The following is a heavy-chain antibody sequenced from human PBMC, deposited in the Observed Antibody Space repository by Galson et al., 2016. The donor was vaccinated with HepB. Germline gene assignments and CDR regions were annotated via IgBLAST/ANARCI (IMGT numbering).Heavy chain of an antibody. V-gene: IGHV4-4*02. D-gene: IGHD5-24*01. CDR1: GGSISSSNW. J-gene: IGHJ4*02. CDR2: IYHTGNT. Sequence: ETLSPTCAVSGGSISSSNWWSWVGQPPGKGLEWIGEIYHTGNTNYNPSLKSRITISVDKSKNPFSLRLTPVTAAHTAVFYCAGVPADGYNAFDYWGQGTLVTVSS. CDR3: AGVPADGYNAFDY.